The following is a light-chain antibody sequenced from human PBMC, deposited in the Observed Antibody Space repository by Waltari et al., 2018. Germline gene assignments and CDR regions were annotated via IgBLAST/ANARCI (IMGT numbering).Light chain of an antibody. J-gene: IGKJ4*01. Sequence: ETVLTQSPATLSLSPGERATLSCRASQSVQNYLAWYQQRPGQAPRLPIYDTYARASGIPARFSGGGSDTDFTLTISSLEPEDFAVYYCQQRKNWPVTFGGGTKVDIK. CDR3: QQRKNWPVT. CDR1: QSVQNY. CDR2: DTY. V-gene: IGKV3-11*01.